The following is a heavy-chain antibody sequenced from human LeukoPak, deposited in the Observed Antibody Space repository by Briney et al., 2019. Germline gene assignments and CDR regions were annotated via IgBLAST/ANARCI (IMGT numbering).Heavy chain of an antibody. CDR1: GGSISSYY. CDR3: AADSSGWLGGY. Sequence: SETLSLTCTVSGGSISSYYWSWIRQPPGKGLEWIGYIYYSGSTNYNPSLKSRVTISVDTSKNQFSLKLSFVTAADTAVYYCAADSSGWLGGYWGQGTLVTVSS. D-gene: IGHD6-19*01. V-gene: IGHV4-59*08. CDR2: IYYSGST. J-gene: IGHJ4*02.